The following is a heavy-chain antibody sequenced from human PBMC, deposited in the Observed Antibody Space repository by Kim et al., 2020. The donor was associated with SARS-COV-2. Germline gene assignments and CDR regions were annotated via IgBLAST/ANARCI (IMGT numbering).Heavy chain of an antibody. D-gene: IGHD6-19*01. Sequence: AQKFQGRVTMTRNTSISTAYMELSSLRSEDTAVYYCARGRLVLYYYGMDVWGQGTTVTVSS. CDR3: ARGRLVLYYYGMDV. V-gene: IGHV1-8*01. J-gene: IGHJ6*02.